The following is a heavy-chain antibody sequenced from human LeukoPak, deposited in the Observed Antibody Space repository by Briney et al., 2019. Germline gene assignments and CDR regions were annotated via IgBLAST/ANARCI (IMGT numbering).Heavy chain of an antibody. CDR3: ECRGRHYFDF. J-gene: IGHJ4*02. D-gene: IGHD3-3*01. Sequence: ASVKVSSTSLLFTFLPAMVSSGCDTPGEGLEWMGWINPISGGTNFAQKFQGRVTMTSDRSISTAYMELSGLRSDRRAVYAVECRGRHYFDFWGQGTLVTVSS. CDR2: INPISGGT. V-gene: IGHV1-2*02. CDR1: LFTFLPAMV.